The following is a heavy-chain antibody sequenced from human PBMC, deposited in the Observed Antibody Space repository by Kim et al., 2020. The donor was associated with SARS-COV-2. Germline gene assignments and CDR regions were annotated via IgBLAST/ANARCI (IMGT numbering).Heavy chain of an antibody. D-gene: IGHD6-19*01. V-gene: IGHV1-18*01. Sequence: ASVKVSCKVSVYTFTSFCIRWVRQAPGPGLEWLGGINAYNGNPNYAQKLHGRVTMTTDTSTITAYMELSSLRSDDTAVYSCAPSCWYFCRDNSYSGFDCW. CDR2: INAYNGNP. J-gene: IGHJ4*01. CDR1: VYTFTSFC. CDR3: APSCWYFCRDNSYSGFDC.